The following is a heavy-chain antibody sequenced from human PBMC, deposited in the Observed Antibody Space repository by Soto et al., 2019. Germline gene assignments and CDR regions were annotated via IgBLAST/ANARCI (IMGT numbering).Heavy chain of an antibody. D-gene: IGHD1-26*01. Sequence: VQLVQSVAEVKKPGSSVKVSCKASGGTFSSYSINWVRQAPGQGLEWMGEIIPIFGTANYAQKFQGRVTITADESTSTAYMELSSLRSEDTAVYYCARDGGRHSGGIDYWGQGTLVTVSS. CDR3: ARDGGRHSGGIDY. J-gene: IGHJ4*02. CDR1: GGTFSSYS. CDR2: IIPIFGTA. V-gene: IGHV1-69*01.